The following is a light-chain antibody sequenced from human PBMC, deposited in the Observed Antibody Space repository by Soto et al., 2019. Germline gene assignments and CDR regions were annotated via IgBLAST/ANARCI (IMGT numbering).Light chain of an antibody. CDR2: DVS. CDR3: CSYAGSVI. CDR1: HSDVGGYNY. J-gene: IGLJ2*01. Sequence: QLVLTQPRSVSGSPGQSVTISCTGTHSDVGGYNYVSWYQQHPDKAPKLMIYDVSRRPSGVPDRFSGSKSGNTASLTISGLQAEDEADYYCCSYAGSVILGGGTQLTVL. V-gene: IGLV2-11*01.